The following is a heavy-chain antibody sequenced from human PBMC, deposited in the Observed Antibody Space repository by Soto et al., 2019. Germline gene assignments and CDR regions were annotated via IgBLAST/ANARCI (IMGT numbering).Heavy chain of an antibody. CDR3: ARGPLGYCSSTSCYAPYYYYYGMDV. CDR2: INSDGSST. Sequence: GGSLRLSCAASGFTFSSYWMHWVRQAPGKGLVWVSRINSDGSSTSYADSVKGRFTISRDNAKNTLYLQMNSLRAEDTAVYYCARGPLGYCSSTSCYAPYYYYYGMDVWGQGTMVTVSS. CDR1: GFTFSSYW. J-gene: IGHJ6*02. D-gene: IGHD2-2*01. V-gene: IGHV3-74*01.